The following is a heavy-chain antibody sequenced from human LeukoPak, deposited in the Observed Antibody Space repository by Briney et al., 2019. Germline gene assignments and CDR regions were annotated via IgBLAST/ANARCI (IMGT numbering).Heavy chain of an antibody. V-gene: IGHV4-31*03. CDR3: ARSSSSWHDAFDI. CDR1: GGSISSGGYY. Sequence: SQTLSLTCTVSGGSISSGGYYWSWIRQHPGKGLEWIGYIYYSGSTYYNPSLKSRVTISVDMSKNQFSLKLSSVTAADTAVYYCARSSSSWHDAFDIWGQGTMVTVSS. J-gene: IGHJ3*02. D-gene: IGHD6-13*01. CDR2: IYYSGST.